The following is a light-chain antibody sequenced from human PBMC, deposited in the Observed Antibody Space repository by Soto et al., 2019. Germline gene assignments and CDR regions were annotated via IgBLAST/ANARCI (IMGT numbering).Light chain of an antibody. Sequence: ENVLTQSPGTLSLSPGERATLSCRASQTVSIYLTWYQQRPGQAPRLLIYGASKRATGIPDRFSGSGSGTDFTLTISTLEPEDFALYYCQQYGTSPITFGQGTRLEIK. V-gene: IGKV3-20*01. CDR1: QTVSIY. CDR2: GAS. CDR3: QQYGTSPIT. J-gene: IGKJ5*01.